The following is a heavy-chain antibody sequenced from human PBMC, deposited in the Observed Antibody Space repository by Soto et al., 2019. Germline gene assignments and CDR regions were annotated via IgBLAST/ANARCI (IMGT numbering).Heavy chain of an antibody. CDR3: AHGKHPGQGVATLDN. V-gene: IGHV2-5*02. CDR1: GFSLSGSGMA. J-gene: IGHJ4*02. CDR2: VYWDDDK. D-gene: IGHD2-15*01. Sequence: QITLKESGPTLVKPTQTLTLTCTVSGFSLSGSGMAVGWIRQPPGKALEWLAVVYWDDDKRYSTSLKSSSTISTVPSRNQVVLTGTNQNPVEKAPNFCAHGKHPGQGVATLDNGGQGTLVIVSS.